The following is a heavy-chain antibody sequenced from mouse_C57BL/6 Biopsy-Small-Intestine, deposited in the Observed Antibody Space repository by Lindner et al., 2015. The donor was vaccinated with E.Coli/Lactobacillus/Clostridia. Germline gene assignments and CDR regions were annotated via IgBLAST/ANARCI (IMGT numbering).Heavy chain of an antibody. Sequence: VQLQESGPGMVKPSQSLFLTCTVTGYSITSGYDWHWIRHFPGNKLEWMGYISYSGSTNYNPSLKSRISITHDTSKNHFFLKLNSVTTEDTATSYCARTGYYGSTNYWYFDVWGTGTTVTVSS. CDR1: GYSITSGYD. V-gene: IGHV3-1*01. D-gene: IGHD1-1*01. CDR2: ISYSGST. CDR3: ARTGYYGSTNYWYFDV. J-gene: IGHJ1*03.